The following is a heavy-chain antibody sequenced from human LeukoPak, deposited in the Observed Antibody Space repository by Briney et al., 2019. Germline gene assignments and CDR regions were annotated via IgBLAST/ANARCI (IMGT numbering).Heavy chain of an antibody. CDR2: INPSGGST. Sequence: ASVKVSCKASGYTLTSYYMHWVRQASGQGLEWMGLINPSGGSTSYAQKFQGRVTMTRDTSTSTVYMELSSLRSEDTAVYYCARALGSDYFDYWGQGTLVTVSS. D-gene: IGHD1-26*01. V-gene: IGHV1-46*01. J-gene: IGHJ4*02. CDR1: GYTLTSYY. CDR3: ARALGSDYFDY.